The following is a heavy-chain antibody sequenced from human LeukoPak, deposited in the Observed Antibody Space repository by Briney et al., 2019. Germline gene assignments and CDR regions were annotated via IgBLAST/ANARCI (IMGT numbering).Heavy chain of an antibody. Sequence: EASVKVSCKASGGTFSSYAISWVRQAPGQGLEWMGGIIPIFGTANYARKFQGRVTITADESTSTAYMELSSLRSEDTAVYYCARIGGSDAFDIWGQGTMVTVSS. CDR3: ARIGGSDAFDI. CDR2: IIPIFGTA. D-gene: IGHD3-22*01. V-gene: IGHV1-69*13. J-gene: IGHJ3*02. CDR1: GGTFSSYA.